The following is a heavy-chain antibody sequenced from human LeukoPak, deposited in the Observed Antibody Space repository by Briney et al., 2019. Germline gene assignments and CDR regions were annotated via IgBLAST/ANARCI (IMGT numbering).Heavy chain of an antibody. J-gene: IGHJ4*02. CDR2: INHTAST. Sequence: ASETLSLTRAVYGGSFSGYYWSWIRQPPGKGLEWIGEINHTASTNYNPSLKSRVTISVDTSKNQFSLKLSSVTAADTAVYYCARGGYSGYDFREYYFDYWGQGTLATVSS. V-gene: IGHV4-34*01. CDR1: GGSFSGYY. CDR3: ARGGYSGYDFREYYFDY. D-gene: IGHD5-12*01.